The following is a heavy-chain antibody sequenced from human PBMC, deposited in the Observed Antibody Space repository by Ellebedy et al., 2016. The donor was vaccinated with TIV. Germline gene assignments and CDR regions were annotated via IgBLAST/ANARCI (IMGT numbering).Heavy chain of an antibody. V-gene: IGHV3-33*08. D-gene: IGHD2-8*01. Sequence: GGSLRLXXAASGLTFSDHYMDWVRQAPGKGLECVAAPCPDPNYKYYADSVKGRFTISRDNSKSTLFLQMNSLRAEDTAVYYCARNNGGTNYQRDVWGKGTTVTVSS. CDR3: ARNNGGTNYQRDV. CDR1: GLTFSDHY. CDR2: PCPDPNYK. J-gene: IGHJ6*03.